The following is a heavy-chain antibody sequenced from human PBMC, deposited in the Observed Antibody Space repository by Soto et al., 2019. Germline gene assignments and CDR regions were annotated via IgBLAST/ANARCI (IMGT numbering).Heavy chain of an antibody. CDR2: IYSGGST. D-gene: IGHD5-18*01. CDR1: GFTVSSNY. Sequence: GGSLRLSCAASGFTVSSNYMSWVRQAPGKGLEWVSVIYSGGSTYYADSVKGRFTISRDNSKNTLYLQMNSLRAEDTAVYYCARRPTRGYSYGYGAYYYYGMDVWGQGTTVTVSS. V-gene: IGHV3-66*01. CDR3: ARRPTRGYSYGYGAYYYYGMDV. J-gene: IGHJ6*02.